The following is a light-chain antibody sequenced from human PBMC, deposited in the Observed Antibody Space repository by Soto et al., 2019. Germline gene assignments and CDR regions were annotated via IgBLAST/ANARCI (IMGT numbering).Light chain of an antibody. CDR2: SSN. Sequence: QSVLTQPPSVSAAPGQKVTISCSGSSSNIGNNYVSWYQQLPGTAPKLLIYSSNKRPSGIPDRFSGSKSGTSATLGITGLQTGDEADYYCGTWDSSLSAGVFGGGTQLTVL. J-gene: IGLJ2*01. CDR1: SSNIGNNY. CDR3: GTWDSSLSAGV. V-gene: IGLV1-51*01.